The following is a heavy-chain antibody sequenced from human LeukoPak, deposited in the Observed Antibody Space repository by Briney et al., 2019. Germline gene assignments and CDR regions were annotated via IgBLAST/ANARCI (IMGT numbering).Heavy chain of an antibody. CDR2: ISASNGNT. CDR3: ARDHSNWNYAPDF. Sequence: ASVRVSCKASGYTFNKYGISWVRQAPGQGRQWLGWISASNGNTNYAQNFRDRVTMGTDTSTGTAYLDVRSLTSDDTAVYYCARDHSNWNYAPDFWGQGNLVIVSS. D-gene: IGHD1-7*01. V-gene: IGHV1-18*01. CDR1: GYTFNKYG. J-gene: IGHJ4*02.